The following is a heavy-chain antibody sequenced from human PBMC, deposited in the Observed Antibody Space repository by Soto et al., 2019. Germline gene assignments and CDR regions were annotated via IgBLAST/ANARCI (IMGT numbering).Heavy chain of an antibody. V-gene: IGHV1-69*06. J-gene: IGHJ1*01. CDR3: ARKVAGTGYFQH. Sequence: EASVKVSCKASGGTFSSYAISWVRQAPGQGLEWMGGIIPIFGTANYAQKFQGRVTITADKSTSTAYMELSSLRSEDTAVYYCARKVAGTGYFQHWGQGTLVTVSS. D-gene: IGHD6-19*01. CDR1: GGTFSSYA. CDR2: IIPIFGTA.